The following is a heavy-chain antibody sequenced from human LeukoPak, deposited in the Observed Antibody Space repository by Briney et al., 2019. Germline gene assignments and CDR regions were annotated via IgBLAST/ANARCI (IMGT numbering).Heavy chain of an antibody. V-gene: IGHV3-7*01. CDR3: AKEGAYPIITYDS. Sequence: GGSQRLSCAASGFSFSRYWMNWVRQAPGKGLEWVANIKGDGNEKNYVDSVKGRFSISRDNARNLLYLQMDSLRAEDTAVYYCAKEGAYPIITYDSWGQGALVTVSS. D-gene: IGHD3-10*01. CDR2: IKGDGNEK. J-gene: IGHJ5*01. CDR1: GFSFSRYW.